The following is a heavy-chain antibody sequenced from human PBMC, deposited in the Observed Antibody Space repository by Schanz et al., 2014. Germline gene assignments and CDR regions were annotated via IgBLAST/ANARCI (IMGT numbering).Heavy chain of an antibody. D-gene: IGHD1-26*01. CDR2: INGDGSRT. J-gene: IGHJ5*02. V-gene: IGHV3-74*01. Sequence: EVQLVESGGGLVQPGGSLRLSCAASGFTFSNYWMHWVRQAPGKGLVWVSRINGDGSRTAYADSVKGRFTISRDNAKNTLYLQMNSLRAEDTAVYYCARVPEPGWFDPWGQGTLVTVSS. CDR3: ARVPEPGWFDP. CDR1: GFTFSNYW.